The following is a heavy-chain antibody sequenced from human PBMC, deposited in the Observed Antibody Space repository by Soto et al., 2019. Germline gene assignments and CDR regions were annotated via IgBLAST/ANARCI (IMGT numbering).Heavy chain of an antibody. Sequence: QVQLVQSGAEVQKPGSSVKVSCKASGGTSSSYAISWVRQAPGQGLEWMGGIIPIFGTANYAQKFQGRVTITADESTSTAYMELSSLRSEDTAVYYCARTSYYDSSGYYPPEDYWGQGTLVTVSS. CDR3: ARTSYYDSSGYYPPEDY. V-gene: IGHV1-69*01. CDR1: GGTSSSYA. J-gene: IGHJ4*02. D-gene: IGHD3-22*01. CDR2: IIPIFGTA.